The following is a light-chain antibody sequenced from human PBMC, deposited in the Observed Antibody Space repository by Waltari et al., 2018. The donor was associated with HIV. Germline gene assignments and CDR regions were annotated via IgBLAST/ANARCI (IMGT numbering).Light chain of an antibody. CDR1: QSVSTY. CDR3: QESHSSSLT. V-gene: IGKV1-39*01. Sequence: DIQMTQSPSSLSASVGDRVTITCRASQSVSTYLNWYQYKPGKDPKLLIYAASSLQSGVPSRFSGSGSGTDFTLTISSLQRDDSATYYCQESHSSSLTFGGGTGVEI. CDR2: AAS. J-gene: IGKJ4*01.